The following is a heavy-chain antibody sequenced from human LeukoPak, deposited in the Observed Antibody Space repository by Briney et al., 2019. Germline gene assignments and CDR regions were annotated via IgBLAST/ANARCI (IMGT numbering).Heavy chain of an antibody. D-gene: IGHD6-19*01. Sequence: SVKVSCKASGFTFSKSAMQWVRQARGQRLEWIGWIVVGSVNTNYAQKFQERVTITRDMSTSTAYMELSSLRSEDTAVYYCAADRIAVAGYWYFDLWGRGTLVTVSS. CDR1: GFTFSKSA. V-gene: IGHV1-58*02. CDR3: AADRIAVAGYWYFDL. J-gene: IGHJ2*01. CDR2: IVVGSVNT.